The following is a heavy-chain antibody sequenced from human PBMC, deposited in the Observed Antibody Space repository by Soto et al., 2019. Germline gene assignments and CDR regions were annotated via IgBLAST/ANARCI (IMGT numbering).Heavy chain of an antibody. CDR2: ISSSGSTI. J-gene: IGHJ4*02. D-gene: IGHD2-15*01. CDR3: XXXIXYCXGXXCYGEERXXDY. Sequence: QVQLVXSGGGLVKPXXSLXLSCAASGFTFSDYYMSWIRQAPGKGLEWVSYISSSGSTIYYADSVKGRXXXXXXXXXXXXXXXXXXXXXXXXXXXXXXXXIXYCXGXXCYGEERXXDYWGQGXLVT. V-gene: IGHV3-11*01. CDR1: GFTFSDYY.